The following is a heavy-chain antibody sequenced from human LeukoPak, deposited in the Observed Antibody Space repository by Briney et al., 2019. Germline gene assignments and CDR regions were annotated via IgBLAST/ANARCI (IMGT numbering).Heavy chain of an antibody. Sequence: GGSLRLSCAASGFTFSSYSMNWVRQAPGKGLEWVSSISGSSSYIYYADSVKGRFTISRDNAKNSLYLQMNSPRAEDTAVYYCARSYYDILTGIPLAFDYWGQGTLVTVSS. CDR2: ISGSSSYI. V-gene: IGHV3-21*01. J-gene: IGHJ4*02. CDR3: ARSYYDILTGIPLAFDY. CDR1: GFTFSSYS. D-gene: IGHD3-9*01.